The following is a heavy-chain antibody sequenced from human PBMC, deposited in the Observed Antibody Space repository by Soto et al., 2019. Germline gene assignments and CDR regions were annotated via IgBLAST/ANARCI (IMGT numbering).Heavy chain of an antibody. J-gene: IGHJ4*02. CDR1: GITVSSNY. Sequence: GGSLRLSCVASGITVSSNYMNWVRQAPGKGLEWVSVIYSDGNTYYADSVKGRFTISRDNSKNTLYLQMDSLRAEDTAVYYCARAYGSGSYFSDYWGQGTLVTVSS. CDR3: ARAYGSGSYFSDY. D-gene: IGHD3-10*01. V-gene: IGHV3-53*01. CDR2: IYSDGNT.